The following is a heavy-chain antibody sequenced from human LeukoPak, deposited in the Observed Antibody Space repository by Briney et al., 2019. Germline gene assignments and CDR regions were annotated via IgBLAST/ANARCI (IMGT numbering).Heavy chain of an antibody. CDR3: ARDLPPMPVAAYYGMDA. D-gene: IGHD6-19*01. V-gene: IGHV3-30*04. CDR2: ISYDGSTN. J-gene: IGHJ6*02. Sequence: GGSLRLSCAASGFTFNTYSMHWVRQAPGEGLEWVAVISYDGSTNYYADSVRGRFTISRDNSKNTLYLQMNSLRIEDTAVFYCARDLPPMPVAAYYGMDAWGQGTTVTVSS. CDR1: GFTFNTYS.